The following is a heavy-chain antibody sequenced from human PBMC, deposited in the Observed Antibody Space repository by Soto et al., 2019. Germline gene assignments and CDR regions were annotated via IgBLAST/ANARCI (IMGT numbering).Heavy chain of an antibody. CDR3: AGGPVDTAMVNGYFDL. V-gene: IGHV1-69*01. Sequence: QVQLVQSGAEVKKPGSSVKVSCKASGGTFSSYAISWVRQAPGQGLEWMGGIIPIFGTANYAQKFQGRVTITADESTSTAYMELSSVRSEATAVYYCAGGPVDTAMVNGYFDLWGRGTLVTVSS. D-gene: IGHD5-18*01. CDR2: IIPIFGTA. J-gene: IGHJ2*01. CDR1: GGTFSSYA.